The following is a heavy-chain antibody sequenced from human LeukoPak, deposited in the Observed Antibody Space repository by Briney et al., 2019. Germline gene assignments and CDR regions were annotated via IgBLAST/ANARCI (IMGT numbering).Heavy chain of an antibody. D-gene: IGHD6-6*01. V-gene: IGHV3-7*01. CDR2: IKQDGSEK. J-gene: IGHJ4*02. Sequence: GGSLRLSCAASGFTFSSYWMSWVRQAPGKGLEWVANIKQDGSEKYYVDSVKGQFAISRVNAKNSLYLQMNSLRAEDTAVYYCARDRSRIAARGFDYWGQGTLVTVSS. CDR1: GFTFSSYW. CDR3: ARDRSRIAARGFDY.